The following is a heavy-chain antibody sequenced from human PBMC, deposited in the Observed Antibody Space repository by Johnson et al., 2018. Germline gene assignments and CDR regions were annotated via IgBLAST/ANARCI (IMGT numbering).Heavy chain of an antibody. CDR3: SRRMVVAATPISWFDP. Sequence: VQLVESGAEVKKPGESVKISCKGSGYSFTSYWIGWVRQMPGKGLEWMGIIYPGDSDTRYSPSFQGQVTISADKSISTAYLQWSSLKASDTAMYYWSRRMVVAATPISWFDPWGQGTLVTVSS. J-gene: IGHJ5*02. CDR2: IYPGDSDT. D-gene: IGHD2-15*01. V-gene: IGHV5-51*01. CDR1: GYSFTSYW.